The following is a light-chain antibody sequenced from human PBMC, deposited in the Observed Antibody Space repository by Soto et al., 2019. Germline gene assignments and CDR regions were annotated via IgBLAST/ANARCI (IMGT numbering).Light chain of an antibody. CDR2: DAS. CDR3: QQHSNWPPWT. Sequence: EIVLTQSPATLSLSPGERATLSCRTSQSVSGHLAWYQQRRRQAPRLLIYDASNRATGIPARFSGSGSGTAFTLTISSLEHEDFAGYYCQQHSNWPPWTFGQGPRVDVK. CDR1: QSVSGH. J-gene: IGKJ1*01. V-gene: IGKV3-11*01.